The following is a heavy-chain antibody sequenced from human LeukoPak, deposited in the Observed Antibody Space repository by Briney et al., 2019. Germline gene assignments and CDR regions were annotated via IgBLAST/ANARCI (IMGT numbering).Heavy chain of an antibody. CDR1: GFTFSSYA. D-gene: IGHD1-1*01. CDR3: ARPTYIRHPPGYFDY. J-gene: IGHJ4*02. Sequence: GGSLRLSCAASGFTFSSYAMHWVRQAPGKGLEWVAVISYDGSNKYYADSVKGRFTISRDNSKNTLYLQMNSLRAEDTAVYYCARPTYIRHPPGYFDYWGQGTLVTVSS. V-gene: IGHV3-30*01. CDR2: ISYDGSNK.